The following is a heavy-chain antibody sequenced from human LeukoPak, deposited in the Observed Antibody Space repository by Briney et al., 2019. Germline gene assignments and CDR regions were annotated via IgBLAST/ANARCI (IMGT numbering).Heavy chain of an antibody. CDR1: GGSISSYY. CDR3: ARAASFYYYYMDV. Sequence: SETLSLTCTVSGGSISSYYWSWIRQPPGKGLEWIGYIYYSGSTNYNPSLKSRVTISVDTSKNQFSLKLSSVTAADTAVYYCARAASFYYYYMDVWGKGTTVTVSS. CDR2: IYYSGST. J-gene: IGHJ6*03. V-gene: IGHV4-59*12.